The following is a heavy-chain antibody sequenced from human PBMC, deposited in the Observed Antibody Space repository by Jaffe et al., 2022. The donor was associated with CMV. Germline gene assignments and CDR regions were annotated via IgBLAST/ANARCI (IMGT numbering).Heavy chain of an antibody. V-gene: IGHV3-23*04. Sequence: EVQLVESGGGLVQPGGSLRLSCAASGFTFSSHAMSWVRQAPGKGLEWVSSISGSGGNTYYADSVKGRFTISRDNSKNTLFLQMNSLRAEDTAVYYCAQNGYYYESGSYSPPYYYYYMDVWGKGTTVTVSS. J-gene: IGHJ6*03. CDR1: GFTFSSHA. CDR3: AQNGYYYESGSYSPPYYYYYMDV. CDR2: ISGSGGNT. D-gene: IGHD3-10*01.